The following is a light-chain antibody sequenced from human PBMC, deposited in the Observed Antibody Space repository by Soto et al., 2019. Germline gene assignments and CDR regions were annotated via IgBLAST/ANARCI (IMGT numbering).Light chain of an antibody. CDR1: SSDVGSYNL. CDR2: EGS. Sequence: QSVLTQPASVSGSPGQSITISCTGTSSDVGSYNLVSWYQQHPGKAPKLMIYEGSKRPSGVSNRFSGSKSGNTASLTISGLQAEDEADYYCCSYAGSSTFLVVFGVGTKLTVL. J-gene: IGLJ2*01. V-gene: IGLV2-23*03. CDR3: CSYAGSSTFLVV.